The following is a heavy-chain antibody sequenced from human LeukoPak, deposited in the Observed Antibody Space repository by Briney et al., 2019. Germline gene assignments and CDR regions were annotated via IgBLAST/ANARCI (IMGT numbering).Heavy chain of an antibody. V-gene: IGHV6-1*01. CDR3: ARDRARGYSGYVSFYYYGMDV. Sequence: SQTLSLTCAISGDSFSSNSAAWNWIRQSPSRGLEWLGRTYYRSKLYNDYAVSVKSRITINPDTSKNQFSLQLNSVTPEDTAVYYCARDRARGYSGYVSFYYYGMDVWGKGTTVTVSS. J-gene: IGHJ6*04. CDR1: GDSFSSNSAA. D-gene: IGHD5-12*01. CDR2: TYYRSKLYN.